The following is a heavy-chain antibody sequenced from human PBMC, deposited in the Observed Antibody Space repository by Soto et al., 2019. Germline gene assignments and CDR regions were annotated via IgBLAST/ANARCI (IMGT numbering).Heavy chain of an antibody. CDR1: GGSFSGYY. CDR2: SNHSGST. CDR3: ARGDGRITMIGGLGR. D-gene: IGHD3-22*01. J-gene: IGHJ5*02. V-gene: IGHV4-34*01. Sequence: SYTLSLICAVYGGSFSGYYWSWIRQPPVKGRGWSGESNHSGSTNYNPSLKSPVTISVDTSKNQLSLKLSSVTAADTAVYYCARGDGRITMIGGLGRWVQGTLVTV.